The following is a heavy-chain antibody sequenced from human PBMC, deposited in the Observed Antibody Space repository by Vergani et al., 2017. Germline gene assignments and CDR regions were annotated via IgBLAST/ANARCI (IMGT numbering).Heavy chain of an antibody. V-gene: IGHV4-4*02. Sequence: QVQLQESGAGLVKPSGTLSLTCAVSGGSISSSNWWSCVRQPPGKGLEWIGEIYHSGSNNYNPSLKSRVTISVDKSKNQFSLKLSSVTAADTAVYYCARDRIDGDYIPVMDGWGQGTTVTVSS. CDR3: ARDRIDGDYIPVMDG. CDR2: IYHSGSN. J-gene: IGHJ6*02. D-gene: IGHD4-17*01. CDR1: GGSISSSNW.